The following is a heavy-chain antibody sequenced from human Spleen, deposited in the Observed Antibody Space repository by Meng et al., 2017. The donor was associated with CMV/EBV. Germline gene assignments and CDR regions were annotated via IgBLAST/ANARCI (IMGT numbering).Heavy chain of an antibody. J-gene: IGHJ5*02. D-gene: IGHD1-7*01. V-gene: IGHV4-34*01. CDR1: GGSFSGYY. Sequence: QVQLQQWGAGLLKPSETLSLTCAAYGGSFSGYYWSWIRQPPGKGLEWIGEINHSGSTNYNPSLKSRVTISVDTSKNQFSLKLSSVTAADTAVYYCARVRYNWNYGGFDPWGQGTLVTVSS. CDR2: INHSGST. CDR3: ARVRYNWNYGGFDP.